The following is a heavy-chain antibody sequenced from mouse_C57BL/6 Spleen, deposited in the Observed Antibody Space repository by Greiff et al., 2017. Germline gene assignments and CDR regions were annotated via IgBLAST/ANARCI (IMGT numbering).Heavy chain of an antibody. Sequence: VQLQQSGPGLVKPSQSLSLSCSVTGYSITSGYYWNWIRQFPGNKLEWMGYISYDGSNNYNPSLKNRSSITRDTSKNQFFLKLNSVTTEDTATYYCAREEDGYGVWFAYWGQGTLVTVSA. CDR3: AREEDGYGVWFAY. V-gene: IGHV3-6*01. CDR1: GYSITSGYY. J-gene: IGHJ3*01. CDR2: ISYDGSN. D-gene: IGHD2-2*01.